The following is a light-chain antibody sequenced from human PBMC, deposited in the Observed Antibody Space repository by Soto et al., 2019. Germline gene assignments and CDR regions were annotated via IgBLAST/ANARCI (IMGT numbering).Light chain of an antibody. CDR1: QSVGIY. Sequence: KVLTQSPATLSLSPGERATLSCRASQSVGIYLAWYQQKPGQAPRLLIYDAFQRATGIPARFSGSGSGTDFTLTISSLEPEDSAVSYCQHRSNWSPPFTFGPGTKVEIK. V-gene: IGKV3-11*01. CDR2: DAF. J-gene: IGKJ2*01. CDR3: QHRSNWSPPFT.